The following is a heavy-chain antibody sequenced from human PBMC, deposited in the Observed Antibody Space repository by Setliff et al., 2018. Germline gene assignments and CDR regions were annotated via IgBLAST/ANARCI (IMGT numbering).Heavy chain of an antibody. J-gene: IGHJ4*02. CDR1: GFIVSDKH. V-gene: IGHV3-11*04. D-gene: IGHD2-8*02. Sequence: GSLRLSCAASGFIVSDKHMTWLRQAPGRGLEWISFISHGGATKYYADSVKGRFTISRDNAKNSVFLDMNSLRVDDTATYYCARDRLTSARYWTSDYWGQGTLVTVSS. CDR2: ISHGGATK. CDR3: ARDRLTSARYWTSDY.